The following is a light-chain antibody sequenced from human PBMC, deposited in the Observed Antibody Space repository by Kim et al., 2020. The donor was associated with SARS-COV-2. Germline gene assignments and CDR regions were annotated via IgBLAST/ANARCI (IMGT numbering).Light chain of an antibody. V-gene: IGKV1-27*01. Sequence: DTQMTQSPSSLSASVGDRVTITCRASLGIRAYLAWYQQKPGEVPKLLIYAASTLQSGVPLRFSGSGSGTDFTLNISDLQPEDAATYFCQKYDSAPWTFGQGTKVDIK. CDR3: QKYDSAPWT. CDR2: AAS. J-gene: IGKJ1*01. CDR1: LGIRAY.